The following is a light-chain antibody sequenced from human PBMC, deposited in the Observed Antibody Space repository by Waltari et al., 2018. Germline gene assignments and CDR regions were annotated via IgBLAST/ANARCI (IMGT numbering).Light chain of an antibody. CDR3: QQRTNWPSLT. CDR1: QSVSSY. CDR2: DAS. V-gene: IGKV3-11*01. J-gene: IGKJ4*01. Sequence: EIVLTQSPATLSLSPGERATLSCRASQSVSSYLAWYQQKPGQAPRLLIYDASTRATGIPARFSGSGSGTDFTLTISSLEPEDFAVYYCQQRTNWPSLTVGGGTKVEIK.